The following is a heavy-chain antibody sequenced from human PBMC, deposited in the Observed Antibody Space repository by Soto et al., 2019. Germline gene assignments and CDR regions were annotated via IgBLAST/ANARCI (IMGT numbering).Heavy chain of an antibody. CDR1: GGSISSGGYY. V-gene: IGHV4-31*03. D-gene: IGHD2-2*01. CDR3: ARGIRPQYQLVNWFDP. CDR2: IYYGGST. Sequence: LSLTCTVSGGSISSGGYYWSWIRQHPGKGLEWIGYIYYGGSTYYNPSLKSRVTISVDTSKNQFSLKLSSVTAADTAVYYCARGIRPQYQLVNWFDPWGQGTLVTVSS. J-gene: IGHJ5*02.